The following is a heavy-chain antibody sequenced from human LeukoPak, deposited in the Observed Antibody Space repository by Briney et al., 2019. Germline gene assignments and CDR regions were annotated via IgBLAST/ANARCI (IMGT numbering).Heavy chain of an antibody. D-gene: IGHD2-15*01. J-gene: IGHJ4*02. Sequence: PSETLSLTCAVYGGSFSGYYWSWIRQPPGKGLEWIGEINHSGSTNYNPSLKSRVTISVDTSKNQFSLKLSSVTAADTAVYYCASKVVGYCSGGSCYSPARPFDYWGQGTLVTVSS. CDR3: ASKVVGYCSGGSCYSPARPFDY. CDR1: GGSFSGYY. V-gene: IGHV4-34*01. CDR2: INHSGST.